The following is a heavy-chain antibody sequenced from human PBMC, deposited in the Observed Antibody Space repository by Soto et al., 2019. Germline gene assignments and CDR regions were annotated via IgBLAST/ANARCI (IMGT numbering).Heavy chain of an antibody. J-gene: IGHJ4*02. Sequence: GGSLRLSCSASGFTFSSYSMNWVRQAPGKGLEWVSYISSSSYTHYADSVKGRFTISRDNAKNSLYLQMNSLRAEDTAVYYCTGGQDNLAVNFDYWGQGTPVTVSS. CDR3: TGGQDNLAVNFDY. V-gene: IGHV3-48*04. CDR2: ISSSSYT. CDR1: GFTFSSYS. D-gene: IGHD1-1*01.